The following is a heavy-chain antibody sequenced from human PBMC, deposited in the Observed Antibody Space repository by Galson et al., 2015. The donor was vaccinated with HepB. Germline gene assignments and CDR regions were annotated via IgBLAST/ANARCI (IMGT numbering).Heavy chain of an antibody. CDR1: GFTFSNYA. CDR2: ISASGTDT. J-gene: IGHJ4*02. CDR3: AKVRYASRSHLDY. V-gene: IGHV3-23*01. Sequence: SLRLSCAASGFTFSNYAMSWVRQAPGKGLEWVSTISASGTDTKYAESVNGRLTISRDNANHTLSLQMTSPGDEDTALYFCAKVRYASRSHLDYWGQGALVTVSS. D-gene: IGHD3-16*01.